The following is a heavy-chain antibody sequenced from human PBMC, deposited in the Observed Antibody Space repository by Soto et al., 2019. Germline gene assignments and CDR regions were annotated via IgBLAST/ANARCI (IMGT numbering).Heavy chain of an antibody. CDR3: ARGPSGDKVDY. V-gene: IGHV4-30-4*08. CDR2: IYYSGST. D-gene: IGHD7-27*01. CDR1: GGSISSGDYY. Sequence: SETLSLTCTVSGGSISSGDYYWSWIRQHPGKGLEWIGYIYYSGSTYYNPSLKSRVTISVDTSKTQFSLKLSSVSAADTAVYYCARGPSGDKVDYWGQGTLVTVSS. J-gene: IGHJ4*02.